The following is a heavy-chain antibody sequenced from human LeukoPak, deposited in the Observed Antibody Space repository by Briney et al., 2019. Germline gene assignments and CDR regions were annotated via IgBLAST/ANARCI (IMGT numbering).Heavy chain of an antibody. CDR3: ARTSWSGELNWFDP. J-gene: IGHJ5*02. Sequence: SETLSLTCAVSRASISGSGYYLGWIRQPPGKGLEWIGRIYTSGSTNYNPSLKSRVTISVDTSKNQFSLKLSSVTAADTAVYYCARTSWSGELNWFDPWGQGTLVTVSS. D-gene: IGHD3-10*01. CDR1: RASISGSGYY. CDR2: IYTSGST. V-gene: IGHV4-61*02.